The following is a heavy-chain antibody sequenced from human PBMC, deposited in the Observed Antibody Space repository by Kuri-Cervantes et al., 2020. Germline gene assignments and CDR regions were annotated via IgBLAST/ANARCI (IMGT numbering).Heavy chain of an antibody. V-gene: IGHV4-30-4*01. CDR1: GGSISSGDYY. Sequence: LRLSCTVSGGSISSGDYYWSWIRQPPGKGLEWIGYIYYSGSTYYNPSLKSRVTISVDTSKNQFSLKLSSVTAADTAVYYCARGARIRGRYFDWLTRYYFDYWGQGTLVTVSS. CDR2: IYYSGST. CDR3: ARGARIRGRYFDWLTRYYFDY. D-gene: IGHD3-9*01. J-gene: IGHJ4*02.